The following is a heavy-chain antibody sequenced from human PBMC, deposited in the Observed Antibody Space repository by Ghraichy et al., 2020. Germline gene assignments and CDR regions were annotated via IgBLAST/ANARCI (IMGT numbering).Heavy chain of an antibody. J-gene: IGHJ4*02. Sequence: SETLSLTCNVSGDSVNSGGYYWSWIRQYPGKGLEWIGYIYSSGDTFYTPSLKSRATISLDTSKNQFSLHLTSVTSADTALYYCARGNDYGDGLALCYFDFWGQGTLVSVSS. CDR2: IYSSGDT. CDR3: ARGNDYGDGLALCYFDF. CDR1: GDSVNSGGYY. D-gene: IGHD4-17*01. V-gene: IGHV4-31*03.